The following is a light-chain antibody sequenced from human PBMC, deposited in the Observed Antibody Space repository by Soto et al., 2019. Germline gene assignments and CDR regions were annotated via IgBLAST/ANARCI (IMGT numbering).Light chain of an antibody. J-gene: IGKJ1*01. Sequence: IQMTQSPSSLSASVGDRVTITCRASQGIRNDLGWYQQKPGKAPKLLIYAASSLQSGVPPRFSGSGSGTDFTLTISSLQPEDFATYYCQQYSSYWTFAQGTKVDIK. CDR3: QQYSSYWT. CDR1: QGIRND. V-gene: IGKV1-17*01. CDR2: AAS.